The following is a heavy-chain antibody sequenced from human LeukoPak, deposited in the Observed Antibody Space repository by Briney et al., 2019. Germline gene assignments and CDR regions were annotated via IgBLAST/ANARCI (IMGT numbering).Heavy chain of an antibody. Sequence: PGGSLRLSCAASGFTFSSYSMNWVRQAPGKGLEWVSYMSSSSATIYYADSVKGRFTISRDNDVNSLYLRMNSLTADDTAVYYCARGPLGYNWNYIDYWGQGTLVTVSS. J-gene: IGHJ4*02. CDR2: MSSSSATI. V-gene: IGHV3-48*01. CDR3: ARGPLGYNWNYIDY. CDR1: GFTFSSYS. D-gene: IGHD1-20*01.